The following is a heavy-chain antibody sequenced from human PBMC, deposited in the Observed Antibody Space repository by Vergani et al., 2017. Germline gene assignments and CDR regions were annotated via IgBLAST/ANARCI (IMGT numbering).Heavy chain of an antibody. CDR2: ISSSSSTI. D-gene: IGHD3-3*01. V-gene: IGHV3-48*02. Sequence: EVQLVESGGGLVQPGGSLRLSCAASGFTFSSYSMNWVRQAPGKGLEWVSYISSSSSTIYYADSVKGRFTISRDNAKNSLYLQMNSLRDEDTAVYYCARDGRGGAPPHWYFDLWGRGTLVTVSS. CDR3: ARDGRGGAPPHWYFDL. J-gene: IGHJ2*01. CDR1: GFTFSSYS.